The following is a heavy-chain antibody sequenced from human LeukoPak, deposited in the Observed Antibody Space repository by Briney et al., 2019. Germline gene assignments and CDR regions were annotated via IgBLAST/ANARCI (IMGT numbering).Heavy chain of an antibody. J-gene: IGHJ4*02. V-gene: IGHV4-59*01. Sequence: SETLSLTCAVSGGSISSYYWSWIRQPPGKGLGWLGDIYYTGTTKYNPSLKSRVTISVDTSKNQFSLKLRSVTAADTAVYYCARAPFSRGFGEYYFDYWGQGTLVTVSS. D-gene: IGHD3-10*01. CDR3: ARAPFSRGFGEYYFDY. CDR2: IYYTGTT. CDR1: GGSISSYY.